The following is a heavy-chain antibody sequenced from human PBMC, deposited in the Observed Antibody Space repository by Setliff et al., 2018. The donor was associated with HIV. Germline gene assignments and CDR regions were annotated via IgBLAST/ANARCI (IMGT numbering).Heavy chain of an antibody. V-gene: IGHV1-8*02. D-gene: IGHD3-10*01. CDR1: GYTFTSYG. Sequence: ASVKVSCKASGYTFTSYGMNWVRQAPGQGLEWMGWMNPNSGNTGYAQKFQGRVTMTRNTSISTAYMELSSLRSEDKAVYYCACGGFGELIYFDYWCQGTLVTVSS. J-gene: IGHJ4*02. CDR2: MNPNSGNT. CDR3: ACGGFGELIYFDY.